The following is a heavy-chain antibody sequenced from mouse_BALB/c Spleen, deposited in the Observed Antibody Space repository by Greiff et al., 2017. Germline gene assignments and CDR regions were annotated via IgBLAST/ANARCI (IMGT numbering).Heavy chain of an antibody. CDR1: GFTFSSFG. CDR2: ISSGSSTI. CDR3: ARSYDGDYYAMDY. V-gene: IGHV5-17*02. D-gene: IGHD2-3*01. Sequence: EVKLVESGGGLVQPGGSRKLSCAASGFTFSSFGMHWVRQAPEKGLEWVAYISSGSSTIYYADTVKGRFTISRDNPKNTLFLQMTSLKSEDTAMYYCARSYDGDYYAMDYWGQGTSVTVSS. J-gene: IGHJ4*01.